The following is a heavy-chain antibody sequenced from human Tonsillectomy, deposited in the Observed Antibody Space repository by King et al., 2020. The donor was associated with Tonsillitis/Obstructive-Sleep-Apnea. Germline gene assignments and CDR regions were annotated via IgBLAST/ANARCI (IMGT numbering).Heavy chain of an antibody. CDR2: ISWNSGSI. CDR3: AKDSGIAVAATLGFDY. J-gene: IGHJ4*02. D-gene: IGHD6-19*01. V-gene: IGHV3-9*01. CDR1: GFTFDDYA. Sequence: VQLVESGGGLVQPGRSLRLSCAASGFTFDDYAMHWVRQAPGKGLEWVSGISWNSGSIAYADSVKGRFTISRDNDKNSLYLQMNSLRAEDTAFYYCAKDSGIAVAATLGFDYWGQGTLVAVSS.